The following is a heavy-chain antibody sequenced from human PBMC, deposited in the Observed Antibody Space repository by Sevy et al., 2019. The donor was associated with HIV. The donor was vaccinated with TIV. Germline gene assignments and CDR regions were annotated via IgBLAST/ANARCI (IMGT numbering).Heavy chain of an antibody. CDR3: ARERGGWYEYDASDV. V-gene: IGHV4-39*01. J-gene: IGHJ3*01. Sequence: SQTLSLTCTVSDVSISSGTNYWGWIRQPPGKGLEWIGSIYYSGTTYYNPSLKRRVTMSADTSMNQFSLKLSSVTVADTAVYYCARERGGWYEYDASDVWGQGTMVTVSS. CDR1: DVSISSGTNY. CDR2: IYYSGTT. D-gene: IGHD6-19*01.